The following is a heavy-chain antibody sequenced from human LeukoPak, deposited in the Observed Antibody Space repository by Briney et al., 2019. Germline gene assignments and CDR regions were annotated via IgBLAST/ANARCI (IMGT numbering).Heavy chain of an antibody. V-gene: IGHV4-39*02. J-gene: IGHJ3*02. CDR3: ARELLGDGYTPYDAFDI. Sequence: PSETLSLTCTVSGGSISSSSYYWGWIRQPPGKGLEWIGSIYYSGSTYYNPSLKSRVTISVDTSKNQFSLKLSSVTAADTAVYYCARELLGDGYTPYDAFDIWGQGTMVTVSS. CDR2: IYYSGST. CDR1: GGSISSSSYY. D-gene: IGHD5-24*01.